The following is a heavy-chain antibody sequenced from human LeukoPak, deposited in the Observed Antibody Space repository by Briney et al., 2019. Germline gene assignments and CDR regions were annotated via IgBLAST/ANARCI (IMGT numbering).Heavy chain of an antibody. CDR3: AGRGAAAGTGRAFDI. V-gene: IGHV5-51*01. J-gene: IGHJ3*02. CDR1: GYSFTSYW. Sequence: GESLKISCKGSGYSFTSYWIGWVRQMPGKGLEWMGIIYPGDSDTRYSPSFQGQVTISADKSISTAYLQWSSLKASDTAMYYCAGRGAAAGTGRAFDIWGQGTMVTVSS. CDR2: IYPGDSDT. D-gene: IGHD6-13*01.